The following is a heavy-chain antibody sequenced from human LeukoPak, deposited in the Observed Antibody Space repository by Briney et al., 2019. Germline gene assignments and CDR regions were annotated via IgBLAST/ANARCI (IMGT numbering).Heavy chain of an antibody. J-gene: IGHJ4*02. CDR3: AKDRMVYGY. Sequence: HSGGSLRLSCAASGFTFSSSAMSWVRQAPEKGLEWVSAISDTGSSTYYADSVKGRFTVSRDNSKNTLYLQMSSLRAEDAAVYYCAKDRMVYGYWGQGTLVAVSS. D-gene: IGHD2-8*01. V-gene: IGHV3-23*01. CDR2: ISDTGSST. CDR1: GFTFSSSA.